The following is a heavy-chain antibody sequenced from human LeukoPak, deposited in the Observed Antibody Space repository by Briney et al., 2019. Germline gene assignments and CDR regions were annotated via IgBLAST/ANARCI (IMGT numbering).Heavy chain of an antibody. V-gene: IGHV3-30*18. J-gene: IGHJ4*02. Sequence: RPGGSLRLSCAASGFTFSSYGMHWVRQAPGKGLEWVAVISYDGSNKYYADSVKGRFTISRDNSKNTLYLQMNSLRAEDTAVYYCAKDHRIAAAGRGGTFDYWGQGTLVTVSS. CDR3: AKDHRIAAAGRGGTFDY. CDR2: ISYDGSNK. CDR1: GFTFSSYG. D-gene: IGHD6-13*01.